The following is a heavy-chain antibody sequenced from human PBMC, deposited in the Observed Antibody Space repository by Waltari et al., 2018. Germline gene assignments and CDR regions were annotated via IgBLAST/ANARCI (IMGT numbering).Heavy chain of an antibody. CDR2: IYYSGRT. CDR1: GGSISSSSYY. Sequence: QLQLQESGPGLVKPSETLSLTCTVSGGSISSSSYYWGWIRQPPGKGLEWIGSIYYSGRTSYNPSLKSRVTISVDTSKNQFSLKLSSVTAADTAVYYCASPGALRFLEWSSGDDYWGQGTLVTVSS. D-gene: IGHD3-3*01. CDR3: ASPGALRFLEWSSGDDY. J-gene: IGHJ4*02. V-gene: IGHV4-39*01.